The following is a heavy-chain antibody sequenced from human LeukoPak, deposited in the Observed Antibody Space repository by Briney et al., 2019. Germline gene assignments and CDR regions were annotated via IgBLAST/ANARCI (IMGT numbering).Heavy chain of an antibody. CDR2: IYPDDSDT. J-gene: IGHJ3*02. V-gene: IGHV5-51*01. Sequence: GESLKISCKGSGYIFTTYWIGWVRQMPGKGLEWVGIIYPDDSDTRYSPSFQGQVTISADKSINTAYLQWSSLKASDTAMYYCARLLYYFDSSGYYYAPKAFDIWGQGTMVTVSS. CDR1: GYIFTTYW. CDR3: ARLLYYFDSSGYYYAPKAFDI. D-gene: IGHD3-22*01.